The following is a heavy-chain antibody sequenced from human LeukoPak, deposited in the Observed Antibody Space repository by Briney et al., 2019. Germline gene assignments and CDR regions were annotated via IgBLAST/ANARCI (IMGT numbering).Heavy chain of an antibody. CDR2: ISPSGGTI. D-gene: IGHD4-17*01. Sequence: GGSLRLSCAASGFTFNDYAMSWVRQAPGKGLEWVSGISPSGGTIYYADSVKGRFTVSRDNSKNTLYLQMNSLRAEDTAVYYCANRGNTVTTLDYWGQGTLVTVSS. V-gene: IGHV3-23*01. J-gene: IGHJ4*02. CDR1: GFTFNDYA. CDR3: ANRGNTVTTLDY.